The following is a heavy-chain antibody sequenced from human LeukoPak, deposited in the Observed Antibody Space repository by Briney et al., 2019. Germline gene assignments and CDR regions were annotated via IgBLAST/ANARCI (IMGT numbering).Heavy chain of an antibody. D-gene: IGHD3-9*01. Sequence: PGGSLRLSCAASGFTFSSYGMHWVRQAPGKGLEWVAVISYDGSNKYYADSVKGRFTISRDNSKNTLYLQMNSLRAEDTAVYYCAKLNYDILTGSGYAFDIWGQGTMVTVSS. V-gene: IGHV3-30*18. CDR2: ISYDGSNK. J-gene: IGHJ3*02. CDR1: GFTFSSYG. CDR3: AKLNYDILTGSGYAFDI.